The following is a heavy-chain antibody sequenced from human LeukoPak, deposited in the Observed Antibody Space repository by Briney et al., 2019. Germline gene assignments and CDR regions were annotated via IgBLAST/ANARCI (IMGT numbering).Heavy chain of an antibody. V-gene: IGHV1-8*01. CDR2: MNPNSGNT. CDR3: ARAPAGDIGGGSYSIDY. J-gene: IGHJ4*02. CDR1: GYTFTSYD. Sequence: ASVKVSCKASGYTFTSYDINWERQATGQGLEWMGWMNPNSGNTGYAQKFQGRVTMTRNTSISTAYMELSSLRFEGTAVYYCARAPAGDIGGGSYSIDYWGQGTLVTVSS. D-gene: IGHD1-26*01.